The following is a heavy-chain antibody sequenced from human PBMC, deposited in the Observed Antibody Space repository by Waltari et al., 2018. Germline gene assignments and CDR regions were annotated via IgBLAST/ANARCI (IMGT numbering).Heavy chain of an antibody. Sequence: QVQLVQSGAEVRKPGSSVKVSCQASGGTFSSYRINWVRQAPGQGLEWMGGIIPMYSSSTYAQSFQGRVTITADESTTTAYMELSSLRSDDTAVYYCARERNLCTNGLCYGGEFDSWGRGTLVSVSS. J-gene: IGHJ4*02. CDR3: ARERNLCTNGLCYGGEFDS. V-gene: IGHV1-69*01. CDR1: GGTFSSYR. CDR2: IIPMYSSS. D-gene: IGHD2-8*01.